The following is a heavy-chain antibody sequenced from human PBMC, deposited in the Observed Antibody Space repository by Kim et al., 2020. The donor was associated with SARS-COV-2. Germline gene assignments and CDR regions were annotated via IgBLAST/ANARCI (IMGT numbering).Heavy chain of an antibody. J-gene: IGHJ6*02. CDR2: INHSGST. V-gene: IGHV4-34*01. CDR3: ARGRFLEALDV. CDR1: GGSFSGYY. Sequence: SETLSLTCAVYGGSFSGYYWSWIRQPPGKGLEWIGEINHSGSTNYNPSLKSRVTISVDTSKNQFSLKLSSVTAADTAVYYCARGRFLEALDVWGQGTTVTVSS. D-gene: IGHD3-3*01.